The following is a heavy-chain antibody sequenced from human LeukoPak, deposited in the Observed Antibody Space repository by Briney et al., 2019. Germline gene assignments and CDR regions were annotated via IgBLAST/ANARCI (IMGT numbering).Heavy chain of an antibody. CDR2: MYISGRS. CDR1: GGSISSYY. J-gene: IGHJ4*02. Sequence: SETLSLTCTVSGGSISSYYWSWIRQPAGKGLEWIGRMYISGRSDYNPSLKSRVTISVDTSKNQFSLKLSSVTAADTAVYYCARHVSVGATEEWGQGTLVTVSS. V-gene: IGHV4-4*07. CDR3: ARHVSVGATEE. D-gene: IGHD1-26*01.